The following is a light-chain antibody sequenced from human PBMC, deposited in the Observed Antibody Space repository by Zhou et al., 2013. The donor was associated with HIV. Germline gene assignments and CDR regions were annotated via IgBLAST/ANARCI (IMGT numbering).Light chain of an antibody. V-gene: IGKV1-39*01. Sequence: DIQMTQSPSFLSASVGDRVTITCRASQSISIYVNWYQQRPTKAPKLLIYAATSLQSGVPSRFSGSGSGTDFTLTINGLQPDDFGIYYCQQGDTLPVTFGGGTKVEI. CDR2: AAT. CDR3: QQGDTLPVT. J-gene: IGKJ4*01. CDR1: QSISIY.